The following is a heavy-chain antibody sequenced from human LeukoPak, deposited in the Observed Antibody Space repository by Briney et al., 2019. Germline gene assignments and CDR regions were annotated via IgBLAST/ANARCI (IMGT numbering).Heavy chain of an antibody. CDR1: GGSFSGYY. J-gene: IGHJ4*02. CDR2: INHSGST. D-gene: IGHD5-24*01. Sequence: SETLSLTCVVYGGSFSGYYWNWIRQPPGKGLEWIGEINHSGSTNYNPSLKSRVTISVDTSKNQFSLKLSSMTAADTAVYYCARDEDGAGYWGQGTLVTVSS. V-gene: IGHV4-34*01. CDR3: ARDEDGAGY.